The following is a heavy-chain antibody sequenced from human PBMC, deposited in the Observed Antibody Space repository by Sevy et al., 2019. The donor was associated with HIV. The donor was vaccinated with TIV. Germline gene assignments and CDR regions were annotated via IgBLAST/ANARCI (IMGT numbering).Heavy chain of an antibody. CDR3: ARRVTRFLEWFRFDP. Sequence: SETLSLTCTVSGDSISSSSYYWGWIRQPPGKGLEWIGSIYYSGSTYYNPSLKSRVTISVDTSKNQFSLKLSSVTAADTAVYYCARRVTRFLEWFRFDPWGQGTLVTVSS. CDR1: GDSISSSSYY. CDR2: IYYSGST. J-gene: IGHJ5*02. V-gene: IGHV4-39*01. D-gene: IGHD3-3*01.